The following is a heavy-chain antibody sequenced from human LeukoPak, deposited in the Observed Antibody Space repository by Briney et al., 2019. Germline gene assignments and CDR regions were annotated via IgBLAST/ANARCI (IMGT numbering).Heavy chain of an antibody. D-gene: IGHD6-19*01. V-gene: IGHV3-48*01. Sequence: PGGSLRLSCAASGFTFSSYSMNWVRQAPGKGLEWVSYISSSSSTIYYADSVKGRFTISRDNAKNSLYLQMNSLRAEDTAVYYCARGIAVAPRLRYYYYMDVWGKGTTVTVSS. CDR2: ISSSSSTI. CDR3: ARGIAVAPRLRYYYYMDV. J-gene: IGHJ6*03. CDR1: GFTFSSYS.